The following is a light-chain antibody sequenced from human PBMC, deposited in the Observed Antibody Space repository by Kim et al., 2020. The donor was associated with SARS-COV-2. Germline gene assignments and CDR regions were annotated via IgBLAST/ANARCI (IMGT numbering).Light chain of an antibody. Sequence: DIQMTQSPSSLSASVGDRVTITCRASQNIRSELGWYQQKPGKAPKRLIYDASSLQSGVPSRFSGSGSGTEFTLTISSVQPDDFATYFCLQYNTYSFTFGQGTKLEIK. CDR1: QNIRSE. V-gene: IGKV1-17*01. J-gene: IGKJ5*01. CDR3: LQYNTYSFT. CDR2: DAS.